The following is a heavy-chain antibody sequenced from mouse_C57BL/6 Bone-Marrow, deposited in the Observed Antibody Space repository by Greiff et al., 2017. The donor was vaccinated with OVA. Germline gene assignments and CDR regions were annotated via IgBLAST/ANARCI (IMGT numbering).Heavy chain of an antibody. D-gene: IGHD6-2*01. CDR2: IDPSDSYT. J-gene: IGHJ3*01. V-gene: IGHV1-59*01. Sequence: QVQLQQSGAELVRPGTSVKLSCKASGYTFTSYWMHWVKQRPGQGLEWIGVIDPSDSYTNYNQKFKGKATLTVDTSSSTAYMQLSSLTSEDSAVYYCARLSLLFAYWGQGTLVTVSA. CDR3: ARLSLLFAY. CDR1: GYTFTSYW.